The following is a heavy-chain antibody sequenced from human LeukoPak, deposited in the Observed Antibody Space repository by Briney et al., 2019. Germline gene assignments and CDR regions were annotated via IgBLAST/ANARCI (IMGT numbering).Heavy chain of an antibody. J-gene: IGHJ6*02. CDR1: GGSMSRYY. CDR2: IFYSGST. V-gene: IGHV4-59*08. CDR3: ARTIDCSSSSCSYGMDV. D-gene: IGHD2-15*01. Sequence: PSETLSLTCAVSGGSMSRYYWSWLRQPPGKGLEWIGYIFYSGSTNYNPSLKGRVTISVDTSKNQFSLRLSSVTAADTAVYYCARTIDCSSSSCSYGMDVWGQGTTVTVPS.